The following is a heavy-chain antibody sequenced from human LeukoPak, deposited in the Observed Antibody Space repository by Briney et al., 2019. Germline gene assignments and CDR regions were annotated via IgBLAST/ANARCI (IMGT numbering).Heavy chain of an antibody. CDR1: GGSISSYY. Sequence: PSETLSLTCTVSGGSISSYYWSWIRQPPGKGLEWIGYIYYSGSTNYNPSLKSRVTISVDTSKNQFSLKLSSVTAADTAVYYCARFQYGSGWYYMDYFDYWGQGTLVTVSS. V-gene: IGHV4-59*01. J-gene: IGHJ4*02. D-gene: IGHD6-19*01. CDR3: ARFQYGSGWYYMDYFDY. CDR2: IYYSGST.